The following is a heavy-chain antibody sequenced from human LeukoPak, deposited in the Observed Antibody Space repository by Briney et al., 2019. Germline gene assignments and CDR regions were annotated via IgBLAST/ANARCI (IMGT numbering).Heavy chain of an antibody. V-gene: IGHV3-23*01. CDR1: GFTFSNYA. J-gene: IGHJ5*02. D-gene: IGHD2-15*01. CDR3: AKDRATHCSGGRCYLNWFDL. CDR2: ISGSGDNT. Sequence: GGSLRLSCAASGFTFSNYAMSWVRQAPVKGMESVSTISGSGDNTYYADSVKGRFTISRDNSKNTLFLQMSSLRAEDTAVYHCAKDRATHCSGGRCYLNWFDLWGQGTLVTVSS.